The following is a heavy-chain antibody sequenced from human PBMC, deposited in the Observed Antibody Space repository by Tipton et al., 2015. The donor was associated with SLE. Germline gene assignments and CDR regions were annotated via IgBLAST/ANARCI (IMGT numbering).Heavy chain of an antibody. CDR1: GGSISSYY. V-gene: IGHV4-59*01. D-gene: IGHD4-17*01. Sequence: TLSLTCTVSGGSISSYYWSWIRQPPGKGLERIGYIYYSGGTTYNPSLKSRVTISVDTSKNQFSLKLSSVTAADTAVYYCARGRHYGDYNWYFDLWGRGTLVTVSS. CDR2: IYYSGGT. CDR3: ARGRHYGDYNWYFDL. J-gene: IGHJ2*01.